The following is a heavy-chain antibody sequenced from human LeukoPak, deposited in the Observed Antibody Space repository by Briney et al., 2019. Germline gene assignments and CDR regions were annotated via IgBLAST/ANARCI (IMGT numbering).Heavy chain of an antibody. CDR3: AKGYYYYDSSGNDY. D-gene: IGHD3-22*01. V-gene: IGHV3-48*03. Sequence: GGSLRLSCAASGFTFSNYEMNWVRQAPGKGLEWVSYISGSGNTIHYADSVKGRFTISRDNAKNSLYLQMNSLRVEDTAVYYCAKGYYYYDSSGNDYWGQGTLVTVSS. J-gene: IGHJ4*02. CDR1: GFTFSNYE. CDR2: ISGSGNTI.